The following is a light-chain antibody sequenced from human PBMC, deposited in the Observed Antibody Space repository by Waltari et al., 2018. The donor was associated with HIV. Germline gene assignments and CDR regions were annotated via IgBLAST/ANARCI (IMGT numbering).Light chain of an antibody. CDR2: DVS. CDR1: SSDVGGYNY. CDR3: CSYAGNYTFV. V-gene: IGLV2-11*01. J-gene: IGLJ2*01. Sequence: QSALTQPRSVSGSPGQSVTISCTGTSSDVGGYNYVSWYQQHPGKAPKFMIYDVSRRPSGVPDRFSDSKSGNTASLTISGLHAEDEADYYGCSYAGNYTFVFGGGTKLTFL.